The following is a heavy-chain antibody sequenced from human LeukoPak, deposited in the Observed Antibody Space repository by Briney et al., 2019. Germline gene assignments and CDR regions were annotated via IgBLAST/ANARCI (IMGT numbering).Heavy chain of an antibody. J-gene: IGHJ6*03. CDR3: ARHAGSYSSSSSGHYYYYYIDV. Sequence: KLGESLKISCKGSGYTFTSYWIAWVRQMPGKGLEWMGIIYPGDSDTRYSPSFQGQITISATKSINTAYLQWSSLKASDTAMYYCARHAGSYSSSSSGHYYYYYIDVWGKGTTVTVSS. D-gene: IGHD6-13*01. CDR2: IYPGDSDT. CDR1: GYTFTSYW. V-gene: IGHV5-51*01.